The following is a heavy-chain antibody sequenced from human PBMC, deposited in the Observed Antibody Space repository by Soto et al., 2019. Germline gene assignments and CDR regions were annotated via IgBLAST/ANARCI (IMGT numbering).Heavy chain of an antibody. J-gene: IGHJ5*02. CDR1: GGAISTYY. D-gene: IGHD1-26*01. Sequence: LSLTCTVSGGAISTYYWSWIRQPPGKGLEWIGYIHYSGSSNYNPSLKSRVTISVDTSKNQFSLKLTSVTAADTAVYYCARGKIVGPWGQGTLVT. CDR3: ARGKIVGP. CDR2: IHYSGSS. V-gene: IGHV4-59*01.